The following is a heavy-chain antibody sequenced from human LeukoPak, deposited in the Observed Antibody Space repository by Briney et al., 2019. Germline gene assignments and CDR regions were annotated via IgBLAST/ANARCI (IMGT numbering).Heavy chain of an antibody. CDR2: IIPIFKTA. CDR1: GGTFSSYA. CDR3: ARVHRSAPYYFYYMDV. V-gene: IGHV1-69*13. D-gene: IGHD1-26*01. Sequence: GASVKVSCKASGGTFSSYAISWVRQAPGQGLEWMGGIIPIFKTANYAQKFQGRVTITADESTSTAYMELSSLRSEDTAVYYCARVHRSAPYYFYYMDVWGKGTSVTISS. J-gene: IGHJ6*03.